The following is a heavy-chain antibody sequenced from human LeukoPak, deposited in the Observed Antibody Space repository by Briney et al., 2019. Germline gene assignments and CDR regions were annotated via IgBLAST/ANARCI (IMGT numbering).Heavy chain of an antibody. J-gene: IGHJ4*02. CDR1: GFTFSSIA. CDR2: ISGSGGST. D-gene: IGHD6-19*01. CDR3: AKDRIAVAGKYFDY. V-gene: IGHV3-23*01. Sequence: GGSLRLSCAASGFTFSSIAMTWVRQAPGKGLEWVSAISGSGGSTYYADSVKGRFTISRDNSKNTLYLQMNSLRAEDTAVYYCAKDRIAVAGKYFDYWGQGTLVTVSS.